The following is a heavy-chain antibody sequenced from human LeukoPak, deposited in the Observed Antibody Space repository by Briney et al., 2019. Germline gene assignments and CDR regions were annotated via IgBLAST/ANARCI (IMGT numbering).Heavy chain of an antibody. V-gene: IGHV1-18*01. CDR3: AREYYYYDTSGYYSTTGVDY. Sequence: GASVKVSCKASGYTFTSYGISWVRQAPGQGLEWMGWISAYNGNTNYAQKLQGRVTMTTDTSTSTAYMELRSLRSDDTAVYYCAREYYYYDTSGYYSTTGVDYWGQGTLGTVSS. J-gene: IGHJ4*02. D-gene: IGHD3-22*01. CDR2: ISAYNGNT. CDR1: GYTFTSYG.